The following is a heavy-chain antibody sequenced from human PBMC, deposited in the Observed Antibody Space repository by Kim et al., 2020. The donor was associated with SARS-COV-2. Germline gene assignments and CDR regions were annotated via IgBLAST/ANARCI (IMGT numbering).Heavy chain of an antibody. D-gene: IGHD6-13*01. J-gene: IGHJ4*02. CDR3: ATMGQQLVRLGPPERGDY. CDR1: GYTLTELS. Sequence: ASVKVSCKVSGYTLTELSMHWVRQAPGKGLEWMGGFDPEDGETIYAQKFQGRVTMTEDTATDTAYMELSSLRSEDTAVYYCATMGQQLVRLGPPERGDYWGQGTLVTVSS. CDR2: FDPEDGET. V-gene: IGHV1-24*01.